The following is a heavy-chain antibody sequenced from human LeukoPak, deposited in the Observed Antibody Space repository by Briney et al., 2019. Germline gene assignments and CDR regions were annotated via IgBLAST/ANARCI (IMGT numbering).Heavy chain of an antibody. CDR1: GFTFSSYG. J-gene: IGHJ3*02. Sequence: GSLRLSCAASGFTFSSYGMHWVRQAPGKGLEWVAVIWYDGSNKYYADSVKGRFTISRDNSKNTLYLQMNSLRAEDTAVYYCARDSAMTMDAFDIWGQGTMVTVSS. CDR2: IWYDGSNK. CDR3: ARDSAMTMDAFDI. D-gene: IGHD4/OR15-4a*01. V-gene: IGHV3-33*01.